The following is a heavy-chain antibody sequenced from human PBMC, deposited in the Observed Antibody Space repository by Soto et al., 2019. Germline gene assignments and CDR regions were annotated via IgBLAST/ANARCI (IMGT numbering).Heavy chain of an antibody. CDR3: AREPAYYYDSSGYSVPFGY. CDR2: ISYDGSTK. V-gene: IGHV3-30-3*01. D-gene: IGHD3-22*01. CDR1: GFTFSNYA. J-gene: IGHJ4*02. Sequence: QVQLVESGGGVVQPGRSLRLSCAASGFTFSNYAMHWVRQAPGKGLEWVAVISYDGSTKNYADSVKGRFTIARDNSKNTLYLQRNSLRAEDTAVYNCAREPAYYYDSSGYSVPFGYWGQGTLVTVSS.